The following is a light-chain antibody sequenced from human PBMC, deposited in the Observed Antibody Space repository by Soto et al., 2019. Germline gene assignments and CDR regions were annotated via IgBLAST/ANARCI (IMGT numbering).Light chain of an antibody. V-gene: IGKV3-11*01. Sequence: EIVMTQSPATLSVSPGERATLSCRAGQSVSSNLVWYQQKPGQAPRLLIYDASNRATGIPARFSGSGSGTDFTLTISSLEPEDFAVYYCQQRSIFGQGTRLEIK. J-gene: IGKJ5*01. CDR1: QSVSSN. CDR3: QQRSI. CDR2: DAS.